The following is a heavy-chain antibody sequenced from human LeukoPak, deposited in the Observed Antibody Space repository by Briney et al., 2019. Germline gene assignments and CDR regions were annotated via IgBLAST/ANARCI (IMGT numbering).Heavy chain of an antibody. CDR3: ARDFYGDRFAFDI. V-gene: IGHV1-18*01. Sequence: VASVKVSCKASGYTFTSYGISWVRQAPGQGLEWMGWISAYNGNTNYAQKLRGRVTMTTDTSTSTAYMELRSLRSDDTAVYYCARDFYGDRFAFDIWGQGTMVTVSS. CDR2: ISAYNGNT. D-gene: IGHD4-17*01. J-gene: IGHJ3*02. CDR1: GYTFTSYG.